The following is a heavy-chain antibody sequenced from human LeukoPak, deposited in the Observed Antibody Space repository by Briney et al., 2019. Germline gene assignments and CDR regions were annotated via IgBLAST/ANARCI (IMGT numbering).Heavy chain of an antibody. CDR1: GGSFSGYY. V-gene: IGHV4-34*01. D-gene: IGHD5-18*01. CDR3: ARRIHVYLRGYYYYYMDV. CDR2: INHSGST. J-gene: IGHJ6*03. Sequence: KSSETLSLTCAVYGGSFSGYYWSWIRQPPGKGLEWIGEINHSGSTNYNPSLKSRVTISLDTSKNQFSLKLYSVTAADTAVFYCARRIHVYLRGYYYYYMDVWGKGTTVTVSS.